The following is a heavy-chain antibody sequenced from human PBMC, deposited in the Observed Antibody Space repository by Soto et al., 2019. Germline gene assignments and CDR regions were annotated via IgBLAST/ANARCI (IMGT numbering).Heavy chain of an antibody. V-gene: IGHV4-39*02. CDR2: IFYTGTT. J-gene: IGHJ5*02. D-gene: IGHD2-2*01. Sequence: SETLSLTCSVSGGSINYNSYYWGWIRQPPGKGLGWVGGIFYTGTTYYSPSLKDRVTISVDTSKNSFSLNLTSVTAADTAVYFCARLVVVAPVANAWGQGTLVTVSS. CDR1: GGSINYNSYY. CDR3: ARLVVVAPVANA.